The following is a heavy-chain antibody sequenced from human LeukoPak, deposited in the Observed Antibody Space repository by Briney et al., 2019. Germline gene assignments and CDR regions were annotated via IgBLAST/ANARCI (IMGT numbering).Heavy chain of an antibody. CDR2: INPNSGGT. Sequence: VSVKVSCKASGYTFTGYYMHWVRQAPGQGLEWMGWINPNSGGTNYAQKFQGRVTMTRDTSISTAYMELSSLRSEDTAVYYCARGSTQWSALLFDYWGQGTLVTVSS. CDR1: GYTFTGYY. CDR3: ARGSTQWSALLFDY. V-gene: IGHV1-2*02. J-gene: IGHJ4*02. D-gene: IGHD2-15*01.